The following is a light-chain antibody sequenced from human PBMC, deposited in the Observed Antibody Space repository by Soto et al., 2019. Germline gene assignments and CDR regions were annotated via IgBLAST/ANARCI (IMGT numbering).Light chain of an antibody. Sequence: EIVMTQSPATLSVSPGERATLSCRASQSVSSNLAWYQQKPGQAPRLLIYGASTRATGIPARFSGSGSGTEFTPTISSLQSEDFAVYYCQQYNNWPPWTFXQGTKVDIK. CDR3: QQYNNWPPWT. J-gene: IGKJ1*01. CDR2: GAS. CDR1: QSVSSN. V-gene: IGKV3-15*01.